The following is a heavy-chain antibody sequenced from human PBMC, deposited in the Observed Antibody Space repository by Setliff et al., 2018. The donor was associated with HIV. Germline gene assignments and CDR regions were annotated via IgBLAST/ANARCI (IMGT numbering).Heavy chain of an antibody. V-gene: IGHV4-61*09. D-gene: IGHD3-3*01. CDR1: GDSISSGSYY. CDR2: IHTTGST. J-gene: IGHJ4*02. CDR3: ARGVNFDY. Sequence: SETLSLTCSVSGDSISSGSYYWSWIRLPAGKGLEWIGQIHTTGSTNYNPSLGSRVTISADTSRRQFSLKPTSVTAADTAIYSCARGVNFDYWGQGTQVTVSS.